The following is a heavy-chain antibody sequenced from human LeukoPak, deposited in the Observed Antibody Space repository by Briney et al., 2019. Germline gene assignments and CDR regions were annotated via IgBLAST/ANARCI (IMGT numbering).Heavy chain of an antibody. CDR2: ISLTGET. J-gene: IGHJ4*02. D-gene: IGHD1-26*01. Sequence: SETLSLTCGVSGGSIRRTNWWSWVRQPPGQGLEWIGEISLTGETNYNPSLNGRVTMSLDGSRNQLSLTLTSVTAADTAIYYCSRESGAFCPFGYWGQGTLVIVPP. CDR1: GGSIRRTNW. V-gene: IGHV4-4*02. CDR3: SRESGAFCPFGY.